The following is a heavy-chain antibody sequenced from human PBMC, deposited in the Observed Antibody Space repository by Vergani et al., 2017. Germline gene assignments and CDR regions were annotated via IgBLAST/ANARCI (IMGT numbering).Heavy chain of an antibody. D-gene: IGHD3-22*01. CDR2: IYTSGST. Sequence: QVQLQESGPGLVKPSQTLSLTCTVSGGSISSGSYYWSWIRQPAGKGLEWIGRIYTSGSTNYNPSLKSRVTISVDTSKNQFSLQLSSVTAADTAVYYCARDGRGYDSSGYFDYWGQGTLVTVSS. CDR3: ARDGRGYDSSGYFDY. V-gene: IGHV4-61*02. J-gene: IGHJ4*02. CDR1: GGSISSGSYY.